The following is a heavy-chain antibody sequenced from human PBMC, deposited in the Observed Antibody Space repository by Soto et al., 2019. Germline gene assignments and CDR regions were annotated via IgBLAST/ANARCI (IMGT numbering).Heavy chain of an antibody. D-gene: IGHD3-9*01. V-gene: IGHV3-23*01. CDR2: ISGSGGST. Sequence: GGSLRLSCAASGFTFSSYAMSWVRQAPGKGLEWVSAISGSGGSTYYADSVKGRFTISRDNSKNTLYLQMNSLRAEDTAVYYCAKGNILTGYPYNYFDYWGQGTLVTVSS. J-gene: IGHJ4*02. CDR3: AKGNILTGYPYNYFDY. CDR1: GFTFSSYA.